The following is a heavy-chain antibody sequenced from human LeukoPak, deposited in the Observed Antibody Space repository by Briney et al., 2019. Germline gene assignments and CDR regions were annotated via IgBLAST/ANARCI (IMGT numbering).Heavy chain of an antibody. J-gene: IGHJ5*02. CDR2: IRYDESNK. CDR1: GFIFSNYG. D-gene: IGHD6-19*01. CDR3: ATMQWLEGVDWFDP. V-gene: IGHV3-30*02. Sequence: PGGSLRLSCAASGFIFSNYGMHWVRQAPGKGLEWVTFIRYDESNKFYADSVKGRFTISRDNSKNTLFPQMNSLRAEDTAVYYCATMQWLEGVDWFDPWGQGTLVAVSS.